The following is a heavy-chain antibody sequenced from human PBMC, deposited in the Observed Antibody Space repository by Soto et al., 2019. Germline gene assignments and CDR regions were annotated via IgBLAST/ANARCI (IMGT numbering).Heavy chain of an antibody. CDR3: ASPAAGGYWYFDL. D-gene: IGHD6-13*01. CDR2: IIPIFGTA. V-gene: IGHV1-69*12. CDR1: GGTFSSYA. J-gene: IGHJ2*01. Sequence: QVQLVQSGAEVKKPGSSVKVSCKASGGTFSSYAISWVRQAPGQGLEWMGGIIPIFGTANYAQKFQGRVTITADESTSTAYMELSSLSAKDTAVYYCASPAAGGYWYFDLWGRGTLVTVSS.